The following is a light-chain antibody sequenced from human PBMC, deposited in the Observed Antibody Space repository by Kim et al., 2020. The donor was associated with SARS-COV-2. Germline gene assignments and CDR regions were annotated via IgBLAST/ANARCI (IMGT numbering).Light chain of an antibody. Sequence: SSELTQDPALSVALGQTVRITCQGDSLRSYYATWFQQKPGQAPVLVIYGQNNRPSGIPDRFSGSSSGNTASLTITGAQAEDEADYYCNSWDSSGNHWVFGGGTKLTVL. V-gene: IGLV3-19*01. CDR3: NSWDSSGNHWV. CDR2: GQN. CDR1: SLRSYY. J-gene: IGLJ3*02.